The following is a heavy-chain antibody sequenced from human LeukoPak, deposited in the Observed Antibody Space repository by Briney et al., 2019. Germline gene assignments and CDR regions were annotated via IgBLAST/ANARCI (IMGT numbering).Heavy chain of an antibody. V-gene: IGHV3-30-3*01. Sequence: PGGSLRLSCAASGFTFSSYAMHWVRQAPGKGLEWVAVISYDGSNKYYADSVKGRFTISRDNSKNTLYLQMNSLRAEDTAVYYCASTRMGGITGSEDYWGQGTLVTVS. D-gene: IGHD1-20*01. J-gene: IGHJ4*02. CDR1: GFTFSSYA. CDR2: ISYDGSNK. CDR3: ASTRMGGITGSEDY.